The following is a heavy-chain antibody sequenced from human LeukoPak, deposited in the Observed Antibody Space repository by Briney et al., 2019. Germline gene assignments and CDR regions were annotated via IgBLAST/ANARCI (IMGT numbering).Heavy chain of an antibody. V-gene: IGHV4-34*01. CDR1: GGSFSGYY. D-gene: IGHD3-9*01. CDR2: IKHSGST. J-gene: IGHJ4*02. CDR3: ARGWGYYDILTGYYY. Sequence: SETLSLTCAVYGGSFSGYYWSWIRQPPGKGLEWIGEIKHSGSTNYNPSLKSRVTISVDTSKNQFSLKLSSVTAADTAVYYCARGWGYYDILTGYYYWGQGTLVTVSS.